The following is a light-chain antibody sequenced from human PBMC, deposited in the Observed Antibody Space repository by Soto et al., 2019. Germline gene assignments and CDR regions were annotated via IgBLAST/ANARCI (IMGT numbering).Light chain of an antibody. CDR1: QTVTSY. CDR3: QEYNTWPWT. CDR2: DAS. Sequence: EIVLTQSPGTLSLSPGERATLSCRASQTVTSYLAWYQQKPGQAPRLLIYDASNRATGIPARFSGSGSGTEFSLTINSLQSEDFAVYYCQEYNTWPWTFGQGTKVDI. J-gene: IGKJ1*01. V-gene: IGKV3D-15*01.